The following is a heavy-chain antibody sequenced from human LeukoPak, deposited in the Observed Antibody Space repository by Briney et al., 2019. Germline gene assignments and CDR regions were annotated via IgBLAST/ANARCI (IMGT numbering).Heavy chain of an antibody. J-gene: IGHJ4*02. CDR1: GGSISSYY. Sequence: SDTLSLTCTVSGGSISSYYWSWIRQPPGKGPEWIGRIYTSGSTNYNPSLKSRVTMSVDTSKNQFALKLSSVTAADTAVYYCARDRIAVAGTFDYWGQGTLVTVSS. CDR2: IYTSGST. V-gene: IGHV4-4*07. CDR3: ARDRIAVAGTFDY. D-gene: IGHD6-19*01.